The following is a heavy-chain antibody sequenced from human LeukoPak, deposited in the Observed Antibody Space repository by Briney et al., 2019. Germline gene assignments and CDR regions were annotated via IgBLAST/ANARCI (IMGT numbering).Heavy chain of an antibody. CDR1: GYTFTSYD. Sequence: GASVKVSCKASGYTFTSYDINWVRQATGQGLEWMGWMNPNSGNTGYAQKFQGRVTMTRNNSISTAYMELSSLRSEYTAVYYCATESGYYTGVDAFDIWGQGTMVTVSS. V-gene: IGHV1-8*01. J-gene: IGHJ3*02. CDR3: ATESGYYTGVDAFDI. D-gene: IGHD3-3*01. CDR2: MNPNSGNT.